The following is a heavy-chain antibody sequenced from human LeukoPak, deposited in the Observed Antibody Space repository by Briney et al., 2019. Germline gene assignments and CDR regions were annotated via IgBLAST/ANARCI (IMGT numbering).Heavy chain of an antibody. J-gene: IGHJ4*02. CDR1: GYTLTELS. CDR2: FDPEDGET. CDR3: ATYHIHGYCSGGSCFGY. Sequence: EASVKVSCKVSGYTLTELSMHWVRQAPGKGLEWMGGFDPEDGETIYAQKFQGRVTMTEDTSTDTAYMELSSLRSEDTAVYYCATYHIHGYCSGGSCFGYWGQGTLATVSS. D-gene: IGHD2-15*01. V-gene: IGHV1-24*01.